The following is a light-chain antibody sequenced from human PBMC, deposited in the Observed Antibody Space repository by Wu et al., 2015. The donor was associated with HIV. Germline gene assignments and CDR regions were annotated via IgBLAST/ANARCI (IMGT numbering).Light chain of an antibody. CDR2: GPS. CDR1: RRVNSK. V-gene: IGKV3-15*01. CDR3: QQYNYWPS. Sequence: GDRAPCPAGPVRRVNSKIAGTRRTWPGSRLLVYGPSTRATGVPARFTGSGSGTDFTLTITSLQSEDFAVYFCQQYNYWPSFGGGTKVEL. J-gene: IGKJ4*01.